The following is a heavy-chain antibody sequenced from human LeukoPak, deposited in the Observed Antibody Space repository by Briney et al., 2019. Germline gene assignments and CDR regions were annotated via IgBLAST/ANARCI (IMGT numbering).Heavy chain of an antibody. J-gene: IGHJ4*02. CDR1: GFTFSSYR. Sequence: PGGSLRLSCAASGFTFSSYRMDWVRQAPGKGLEWVSYISSSSSTIYYADSVKGRFTISRDNAKNSLYLQMNSLRAEDTAVYYCARASLYSGSQNFDYWGQGTLAPVSS. CDR2: ISSSSSTI. D-gene: IGHD1-26*01. CDR3: ARASLYSGSQNFDY. V-gene: IGHV3-48*01.